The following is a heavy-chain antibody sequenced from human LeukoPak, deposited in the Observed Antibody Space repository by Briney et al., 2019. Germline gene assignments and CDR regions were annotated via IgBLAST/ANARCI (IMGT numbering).Heavy chain of an antibody. J-gene: IGHJ4*02. D-gene: IGHD5-12*01. V-gene: IGHV3-21*04. Sequence: GGSLRLSCAASGFTFSSYGMSWVRQAPGKGLEWVSAISGSGSTMYYTDSVKGRFTISRDNAKDSLYLQMNSLRAEDTAVYYCARDPGSGYEEHFDYWGQGTLVTVSS. CDR3: ARDPGSGYEEHFDY. CDR2: ISGSGSTM. CDR1: GFTFSSYG.